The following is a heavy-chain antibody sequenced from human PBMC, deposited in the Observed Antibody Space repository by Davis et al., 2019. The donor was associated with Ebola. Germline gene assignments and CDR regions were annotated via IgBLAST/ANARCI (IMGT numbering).Heavy chain of an antibody. V-gene: IGHV4-30-4*07. CDR1: GGSISSGGYS. J-gene: IGHJ6*02. CDR3: ARAKGGVTTPLYYGMDV. D-gene: IGHD4-17*01. Sequence: PSETLSLTCAVSGGSISSGGYSWSWIRQPPGKGLEWIGYIYYSGSTYYNPSLKSRVTISVDTSKNQFSLKLSSVTAADTAVYYCARAKGGVTTPLYYGMDVWGQGTTVTVSS. CDR2: IYYSGST.